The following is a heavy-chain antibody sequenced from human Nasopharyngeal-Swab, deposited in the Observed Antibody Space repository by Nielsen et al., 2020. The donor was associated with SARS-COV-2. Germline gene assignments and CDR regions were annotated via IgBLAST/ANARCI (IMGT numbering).Heavy chain of an antibody. J-gene: IGHJ6*03. CDR1: GGSFTSYY. CDR3: ARGLSGVVPAPILGLGPFYSYYYMDV. Sequence: SETLSLTCVVYGGSFTSYYWGWIRQPPGKGLEWIAEINHSGSTHYNPSLKSRVTISLDTSKSQFSLKLSSLTAADTAVYYCARGLSGVVPAPILGLGPFYSYYYMDVWGKGTTVTVSS. CDR2: INHSGST. V-gene: IGHV4-34*01. D-gene: IGHD2-2*01.